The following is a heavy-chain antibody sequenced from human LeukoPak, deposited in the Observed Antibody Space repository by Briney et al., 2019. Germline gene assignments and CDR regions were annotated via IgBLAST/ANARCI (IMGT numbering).Heavy chain of an antibody. D-gene: IGHD2-15*01. J-gene: IGHJ4*02. Sequence: ASGPTLVNPTQTLTLTCTFSGFSLSTSGVGVGWIRQPQGKALEGLALIYWDDDKRYSPSLKSRVTITKDTSKNQVVLTMTNMDPVDTATYYCAHANNFESGGPRYCFDYWGQGILVTVSS. CDR1: GFSLSTSGVG. CDR2: IYWDDDK. V-gene: IGHV2-5*02. CDR3: AHANNFESGGPRYCFDY.